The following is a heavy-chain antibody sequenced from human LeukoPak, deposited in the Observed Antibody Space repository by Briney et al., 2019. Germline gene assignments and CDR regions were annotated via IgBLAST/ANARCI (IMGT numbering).Heavy chain of an antibody. CDR3: ARPPAYCGGDCFFDY. V-gene: IGHV5-51*01. CDR1: GYSFTSYW. D-gene: IGHD2-21*01. CDR2: IYPGDSDT. Sequence: GESPKISCKGSGYSFTSYWIGWVRQMPGKGLEWMGIIYPGDSDTRYSPSFQGQVTISADKSISTAYLQWSSLKASDTAMYYCARPPAYCGGDCFFDYWGQGTLVTVSS. J-gene: IGHJ4*02.